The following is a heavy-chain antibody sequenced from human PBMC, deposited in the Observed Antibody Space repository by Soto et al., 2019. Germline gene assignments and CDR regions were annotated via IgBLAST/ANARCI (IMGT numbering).Heavy chain of an antibody. D-gene: IGHD3-10*01. CDR1: GGSISSADYY. CDR3: ARVLYYGSGTSDL. J-gene: IGHJ5*02. CDR2: IYYSGSA. V-gene: IGHV4-30-4*01. Sequence: SETLSLTCSVSGGSISSADYYWSWIRQPPGKDLEWIGYIYYSGSAYYNPALKSRVTISIDTSKDQFSLTLSYVTAADTAIYYCARVLYYGSGTSDLWGQGTLVTVS.